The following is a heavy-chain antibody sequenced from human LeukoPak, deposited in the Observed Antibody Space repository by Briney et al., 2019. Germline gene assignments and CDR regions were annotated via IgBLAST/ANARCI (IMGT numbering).Heavy chain of an antibody. J-gene: IGHJ4*02. CDR3: AKDKYCSGGSCYSAYDY. CDR1: GFTFKNYA. D-gene: IGHD2-15*01. CDR2: MSNSGGNT. V-gene: IGHV3-23*01. Sequence: GGSLRLSCAASGFTFKNYAMSEVRQAPGKGLEWVSVMSNSGGNTHYADSVKGRFTISRDNSKNTLYLQMISLRAEDTAIYYCAKDKYCSGGSCYSAYDYWGQGALVTVSS.